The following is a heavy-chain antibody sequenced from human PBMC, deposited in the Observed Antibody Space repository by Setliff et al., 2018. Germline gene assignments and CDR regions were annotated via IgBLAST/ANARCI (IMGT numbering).Heavy chain of an antibody. CDR3: ARGERRWLRFSLGY. V-gene: IGHV4-34*01. J-gene: IGHJ4*02. Sequence: SETLSLTCAVYGGSFSGYYWSWIRQPPGKGLEWIGEINHSGSTNYNPSLKSRVTISVDTSKNQFSLKLSSVTAADTAVYYCARGERRWLRFSLGYWGQGTLVTVSS. CDR1: GGSFSGYY. D-gene: IGHD5-12*01. CDR2: INHSGST.